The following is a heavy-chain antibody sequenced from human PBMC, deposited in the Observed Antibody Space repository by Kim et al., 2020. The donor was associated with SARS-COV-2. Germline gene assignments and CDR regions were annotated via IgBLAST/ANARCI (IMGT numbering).Heavy chain of an antibody. CDR1: GGSISSSSYY. Sequence: SETLSLTCTVSGGSISSSSYYWGWIRQPPGKGLEWIGSIYYSGSTYYNPSLKSRVTISVDTSKNQFSLKLSSVTAADTAVYYCAREKRITMVRGVSFDYWGQGTLVTVSS. J-gene: IGHJ4*02. V-gene: IGHV4-39*07. D-gene: IGHD3-10*01. CDR2: IYYSGST. CDR3: AREKRITMVRGVSFDY.